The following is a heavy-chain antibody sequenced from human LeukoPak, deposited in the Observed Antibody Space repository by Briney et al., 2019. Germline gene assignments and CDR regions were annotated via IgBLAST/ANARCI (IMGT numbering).Heavy chain of an antibody. Sequence: GGSLRLSCAASGFTFSSYWMSWVRQAPGKGLEWVANIKQDGSEKYYVDSVKGRFTISRDNAKNSLYLQMNSLRAEDTAVYYCARVQGDFWSGYVDYWGQGTLVTVSS. CDR2: IKQDGSEK. V-gene: IGHV3-7*03. CDR3: ARVQGDFWSGYVDY. D-gene: IGHD3-3*01. J-gene: IGHJ4*02. CDR1: GFTFSSYW.